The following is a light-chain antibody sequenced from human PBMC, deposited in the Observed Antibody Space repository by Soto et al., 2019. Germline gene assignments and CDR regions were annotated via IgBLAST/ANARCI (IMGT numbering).Light chain of an antibody. CDR2: GAS. V-gene: IGKV3-20*01. CDR1: QSVSGTY. J-gene: IGKJ2*01. Sequence: EIVLTQSPGTLSLSPGERTTLSCRASQSVSGTYLAWYQHSSGQAPRLLIYGASNRATGIPDRFSRYGSGTDFALTVIRLEPEDSAVYYCQQLVMSPPGYTFGQGNKLESK. CDR3: QQLVMSPPGYT.